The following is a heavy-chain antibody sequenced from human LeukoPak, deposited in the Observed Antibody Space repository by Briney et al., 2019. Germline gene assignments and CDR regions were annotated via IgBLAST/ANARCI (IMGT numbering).Heavy chain of an antibody. CDR3: ARGRVTDVWFDP. D-gene: IGHD2-21*02. CDR2: IIPIFGTA. V-gene: IGHV1-69*13. J-gene: IGHJ5*02. CDR1: GGTFSSYA. Sequence: SVKVSCKASGGTFSSYAISWVRQAPGPGLEWMGGIIPIFGTANYAQKFQGRVTITADESTSTAYMELSSLRSEDTAVYYCARGRVTDVWFDPWGQGTLVTVSS.